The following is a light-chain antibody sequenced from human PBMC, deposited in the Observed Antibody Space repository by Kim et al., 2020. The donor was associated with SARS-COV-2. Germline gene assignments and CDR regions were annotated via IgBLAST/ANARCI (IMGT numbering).Light chain of an antibody. V-gene: IGLV3-19*01. Sequence: VALGQTVRLTCQGASLRSYYATWYQQKPGQAPILVIYGKNNRPSGIPDRFSGSSSGNTASLTITGTQAGDEADYYCNSRDSNDNVVFGGGTQLTVL. CDR3: NSRDSNDNVV. CDR1: SLRSYY. J-gene: IGLJ2*01. CDR2: GKN.